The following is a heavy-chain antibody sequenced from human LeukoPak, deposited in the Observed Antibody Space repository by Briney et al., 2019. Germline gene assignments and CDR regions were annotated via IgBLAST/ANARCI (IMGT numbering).Heavy chain of an antibody. CDR2: LYWNVSE. Sequence: SGPTLVKPTETLTLTCSFSGFSLKTIGVGVAWLRQPPGGALKWLAFLYWNVSERYSPSLNARLTIGKNTLRSHVLLNMTMLDPADTGTYFSAHRCPEGYSSGFGPWGKGILVSSSS. CDR1: GFSLKTIGVG. J-gene: IGHJ5*02. CDR3: AHRCPEGYSSGFGP. V-gene: IGHV2-5*01. D-gene: IGHD4-23*01.